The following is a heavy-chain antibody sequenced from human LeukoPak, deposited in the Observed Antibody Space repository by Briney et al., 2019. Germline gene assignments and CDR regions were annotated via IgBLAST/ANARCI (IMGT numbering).Heavy chain of an antibody. CDR1: GFTFSHYA. J-gene: IGHJ6*03. Sequence: GGSLRLSCAASGFTFSHYAMSWVRQAPGKGLEWVSAISGSGGSTYYADSVKGRFTISRDNSKNTLYLQMNSLRAEDTAVYYCAKHSSSRSAYYYYYMDVWGKGTTVTVSS. CDR2: ISGSGGST. D-gene: IGHD6-13*01. CDR3: AKHSSSRSAYYYYYMDV. V-gene: IGHV3-23*01.